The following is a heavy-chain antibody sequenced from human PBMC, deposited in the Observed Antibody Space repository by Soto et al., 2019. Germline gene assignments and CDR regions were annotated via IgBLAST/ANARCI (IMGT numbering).Heavy chain of an antibody. CDR1: GFTFSSYG. J-gene: IGHJ6*02. CDR2: ISYDGSNK. Sequence: SLRLSCAASGFTFSSYGMHWVRQAPGKGLEWVAVISYDGSNKYYADSVKGRFTISRDNSKNTLYLQMNSLRAEDTAVYYCAKDRRRSYYYYYGMDVWGQGTTVTVSS. CDR3: AKDRRRSYYYYYGMDV. D-gene: IGHD1-26*01. V-gene: IGHV3-30*18.